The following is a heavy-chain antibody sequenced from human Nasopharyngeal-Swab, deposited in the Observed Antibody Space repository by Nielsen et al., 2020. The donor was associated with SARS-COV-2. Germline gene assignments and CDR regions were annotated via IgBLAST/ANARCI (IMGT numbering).Heavy chain of an antibody. D-gene: IGHD6-13*01. V-gene: IGHV3-53*01. CDR2: TEIGGTT. Sequence: GESLKISCAVSGLTVSSTYMSWVRQAPGKGLEWVSVTEIGGTTHYADSVKGRFSISRDSSTNTLYMQMNSLRAEDTAVYYCANRRGSSWHPYCFDYWGQGTLVTVSS. CDR1: GLTVSSTY. J-gene: IGHJ4*02. CDR3: ANRRGSSWHPYCFDY.